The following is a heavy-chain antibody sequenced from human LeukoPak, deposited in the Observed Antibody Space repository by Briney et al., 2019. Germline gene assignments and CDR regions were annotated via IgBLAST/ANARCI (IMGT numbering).Heavy chain of an antibody. J-gene: IGHJ3*02. V-gene: IGHV3-21*01. Sequence: PGGSLRLSCAASGFTFSSYSMNWVGQAPGKGLEWVSSISSSSSYIYYADSVKGRFTISRDNAKNSLYLQMNSLRAEDTAVYYCARDPRGYSAFDIWGQGTMVTVSS. D-gene: IGHD6-13*01. CDR3: ARDPRGYSAFDI. CDR2: ISSSSSYI. CDR1: GFTFSSYS.